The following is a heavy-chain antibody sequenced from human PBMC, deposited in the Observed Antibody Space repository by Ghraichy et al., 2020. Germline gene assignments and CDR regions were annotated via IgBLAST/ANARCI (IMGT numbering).Heavy chain of an antibody. CDR1: GYTFTSYY. CDR3: ARGGPLRFLEWLSNKDWFDP. Sequence: ASVKVSCKASGYTFTSYYMHWVRQAPGQGLEWMGIINPSGGSTSYAQKFQGRVTMTRDTSTSTVYMELSSLRSEDTAVYYCARGGPLRFLEWLSNKDWFDPWGQGTLVTVSS. J-gene: IGHJ5*02. CDR2: INPSGGST. D-gene: IGHD3-3*01. V-gene: IGHV1-46*01.